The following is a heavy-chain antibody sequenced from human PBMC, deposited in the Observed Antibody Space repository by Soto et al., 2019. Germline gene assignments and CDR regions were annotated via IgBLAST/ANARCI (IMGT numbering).Heavy chain of an antibody. CDR2: IYYSGST. Sequence: PSETLSLTCTVSDGSISSGGYYWSWIRQHPGKGLEWIGYIYYSGSTYYNPSLKSRVTISVDTSKNQFSLKLSSVTAADTAVYYCAREVRGLGDNYYYGMDVWGQGTTVTVSS. CDR1: DGSISSGGYY. CDR3: AREVRGLGDNYYYGMDV. J-gene: IGHJ6*02. V-gene: IGHV4-31*03. D-gene: IGHD3-10*01.